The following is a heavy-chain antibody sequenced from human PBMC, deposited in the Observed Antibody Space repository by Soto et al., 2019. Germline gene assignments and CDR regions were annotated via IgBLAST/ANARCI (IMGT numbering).Heavy chain of an antibody. Sequence: SVKVSCKASGGTFSSYTISWVRQAPGQGLEWMGRIIPILGIANYAQKFQGRVTMTADTSTSTAYMEVRSLTSEDTAVYFCARVAPEQLLRYYYYYYLAVWGEGTTVTVSS. J-gene: IGHJ6*03. CDR1: GGTFSSYT. CDR2: IIPILGIA. CDR3: ARVAPEQLLRYYYYYYLAV. D-gene: IGHD6-13*01. V-gene: IGHV1-69*02.